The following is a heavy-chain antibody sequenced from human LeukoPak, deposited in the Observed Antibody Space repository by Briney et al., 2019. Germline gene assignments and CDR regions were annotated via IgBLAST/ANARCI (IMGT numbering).Heavy chain of an antibody. CDR3: TRRVPDNMAPPFDY. V-gene: IGHV3-73*01. Sequence: GGSLKLSCAASGFTFSGSAMHWVRQASGKGLEWVGRIRSKANSYATAYAASVKGRFTISRDDSKNTAYLQMNSPKTEDTAVYYCTRRVPDNMAPPFDYWGQGTLVTVSS. D-gene: IGHD1-14*01. CDR2: IRSKANSYAT. CDR1: GFTFSGSA. J-gene: IGHJ4*02.